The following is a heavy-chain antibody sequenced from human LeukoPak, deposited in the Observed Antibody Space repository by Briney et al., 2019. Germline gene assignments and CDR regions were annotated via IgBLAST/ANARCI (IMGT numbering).Heavy chain of an antibody. Sequence: SQTLSLTCGLSGDIVSSDSAAWNWIRQSPSRGLEWLGRTYYRSKCYNDYAVSVKSRVSINPDTSNNHFSLQLNSVTPEDTAVYYCAAGISRIDYWGQGILVTVSS. J-gene: IGHJ4*02. CDR1: GDIVSSDSAA. D-gene: IGHD2-15*01. V-gene: IGHV6-1*01. CDR2: TYYRSKCYN. CDR3: AAGISRIDY.